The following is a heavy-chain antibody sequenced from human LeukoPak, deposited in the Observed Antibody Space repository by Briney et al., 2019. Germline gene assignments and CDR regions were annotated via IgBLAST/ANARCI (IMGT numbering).Heavy chain of an antibody. CDR3: AGRGHRYSRD. V-gene: IGHV4-4*07. D-gene: IGHD2-15*01. CDR2: IYGSGIT. Sequence: PSETLSLTCTVSGGSIISNYWSWIRQSAGTGLEWIGRIYGSGITDYNPSLKSRVTMSLDTSRKQFSLRLTSVTAADTAVYYCAGRGHRYSRDWGQGILVTVSS. CDR1: GGSIISNY. J-gene: IGHJ1*01.